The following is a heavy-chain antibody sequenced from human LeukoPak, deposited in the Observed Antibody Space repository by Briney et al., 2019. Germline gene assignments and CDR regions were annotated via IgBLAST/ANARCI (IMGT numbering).Heavy chain of an antibody. J-gene: IGHJ3*02. D-gene: IGHD6-13*01. V-gene: IGHV3-74*01. CDR3: AKVGPVQQQLSAFDI. Sequence: PGGSLRLACVASGFTFSSFWMHWVRQAPGKGLVWVSRINGDGSSTSYADSVKGRFTISRDNAKNTLYLQMNSLRAEDTAVYYCAKVGPVQQQLSAFDIWGQGTMVTVSS. CDR2: INGDGSST. CDR1: GFTFSSFW.